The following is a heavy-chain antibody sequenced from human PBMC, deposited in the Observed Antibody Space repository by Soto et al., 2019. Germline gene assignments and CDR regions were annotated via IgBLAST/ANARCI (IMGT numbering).Heavy chain of an antibody. CDR1: GFTFHHYT. J-gene: IGHJ4*02. D-gene: IGHD6-13*01. CDR2: ISSSSSYT. Sequence: GGVPRLSSAASGFTFHHYTNNWIRQAPGKGLEWVSYISSSSSYTNYADSVKGRFTISRDNAKNSLYLQMNSLRAEDTAVYYCARGSAAGPSPPDYWGQGTLVTVSS. V-gene: IGHV3-11*05. CDR3: ARGSAAGPSPPDY.